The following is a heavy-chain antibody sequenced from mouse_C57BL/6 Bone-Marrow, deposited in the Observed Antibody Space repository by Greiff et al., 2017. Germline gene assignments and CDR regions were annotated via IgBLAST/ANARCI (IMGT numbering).Heavy chain of an antibody. CDR1: GYTFTSYW. CDR3: ASRSGLVYFDV. CDR2: IDPSDSYT. J-gene: IGHJ1*03. V-gene: IGHV1-59*01. Sequence: QVQLQQPGAELVRPGTSVKLSCKASGYTFTSYWMHWVKQRPGQGLEWIGVIDPSDSYTNYNQKFKGKATLTVDTSSSTAYLQLSSLTSANSAVYYCASRSGLVYFDVWGTGTTLTVSS. D-gene: IGHD1-3*01.